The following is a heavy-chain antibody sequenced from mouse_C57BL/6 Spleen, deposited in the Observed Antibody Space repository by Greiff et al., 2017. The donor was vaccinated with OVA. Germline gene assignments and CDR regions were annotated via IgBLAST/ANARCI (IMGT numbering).Heavy chain of an antibody. D-gene: IGHD1-1*01. Sequence: QVQLQQPGAELVKPGASVKLSCKASGYTFTSYWMQWVKQRPGQGLEWIGEIDPSDSYTNYNQKFKGKATLTVDTSSSTAYMQLSSLTSEDSAVYYCASPITTGDDWGQGTTLTVSS. CDR1: GYTFTSYW. CDR2: IDPSDSYT. J-gene: IGHJ2*01. CDR3: ASPITTGDD. V-gene: IGHV1-50*01.